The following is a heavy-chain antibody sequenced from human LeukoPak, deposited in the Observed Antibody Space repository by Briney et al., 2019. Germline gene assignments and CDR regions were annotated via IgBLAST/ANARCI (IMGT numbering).Heavy chain of an antibody. CDR1: GYTFTSYA. V-gene: IGHV1-3*04. CDR3: ARTPRIAAPGGDVFDI. CDR2: INTGNGDT. D-gene: IGHD6-13*01. J-gene: IGHJ3*02. Sequence: ASVKGSCKASGYTFTSYAMHWVRQAPGQRLEWMGWINTGNGDTKYSQKFQGRVTITSDISASTAYMELSSLRSEDTAVFYCARTPRIAAPGGDVFDIWGQGTMVTVSS.